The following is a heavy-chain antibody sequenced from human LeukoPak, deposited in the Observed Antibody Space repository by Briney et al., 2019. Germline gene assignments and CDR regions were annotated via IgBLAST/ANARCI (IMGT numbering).Heavy chain of an antibody. CDR1: GGSISSYY. CDR3: ARHLGGLVSH. D-gene: IGHD3/OR15-3a*01. CDR2: IYYSGST. J-gene: IGHJ4*02. Sequence: PSETLSLTCTVSGGSISSYYWSWIRQPPGKGLEWIGYIYYSGSTNYNPSLKSRVTISVDTSKNQFSLKLSSVTAADTAVYYCARHLGGLVSHWGQGTLVTVSS. V-gene: IGHV4-59*08.